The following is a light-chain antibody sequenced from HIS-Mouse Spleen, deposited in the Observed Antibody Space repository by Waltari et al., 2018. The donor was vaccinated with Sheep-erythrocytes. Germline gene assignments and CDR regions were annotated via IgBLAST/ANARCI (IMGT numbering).Light chain of an antibody. CDR3: QQRSNWYT. CDR2: AAS. CDR1: QSISSY. V-gene: IGKV1-39*01. J-gene: IGKJ2*01. Sequence: DIQMTQSPSSLSASVGDRVTITCRASQSISSYLNWYQQKPGKAPKLLIYAASSLQSGVPSRFSGSGSGTDFTLTISSLEPEDFAVYYYQQRSNWYTFGQGTKLEIK.